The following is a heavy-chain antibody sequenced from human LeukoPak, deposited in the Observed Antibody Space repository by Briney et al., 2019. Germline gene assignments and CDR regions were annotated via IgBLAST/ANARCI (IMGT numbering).Heavy chain of an antibody. J-gene: IGHJ4*02. CDR3: AKDRGISSWFLDY. Sequence: QAGGSLRLSCAASGFTFSSYAMSWVRQVPGKGLEWVSGMSGSVIGTYYADSVKGRFTISRDNSKNTLYLQLNSLRAEDTAIYYCAKDRGISSWFLDYWGQGTLVTVSS. CDR2: MSGSVIGT. V-gene: IGHV3-23*01. CDR1: GFTFSSYA. D-gene: IGHD6-13*01.